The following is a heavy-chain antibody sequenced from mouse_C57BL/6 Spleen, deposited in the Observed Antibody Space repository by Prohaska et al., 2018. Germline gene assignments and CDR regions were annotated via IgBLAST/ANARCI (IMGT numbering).Heavy chain of an antibody. D-gene: IGHD2-4*01. CDR1: FTSYW. V-gene: IGHV1-55*01. CDR3: ARYDYDNYFDY. J-gene: IGHJ2*01. Sequence: FTSYWITWVKQRPGQGLEWIGDIYPGSGSTNYNEKFKGKATLTADKSSSTAYMQFSSLTSEDSAIYYCARYDYDNYFDYWGQGTTLTVSS. CDR2: IYPGSGST.